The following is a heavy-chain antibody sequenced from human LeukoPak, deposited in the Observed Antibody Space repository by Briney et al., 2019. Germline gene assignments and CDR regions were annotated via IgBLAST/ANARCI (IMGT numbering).Heavy chain of an antibody. Sequence: GGSLRLSCAASGFTFSSYAVSWVRQAPGKGLEWVSTISGSGGSTYYADSVKGRFTISRDNSKNTLYLQMNSLRAEDTAVYYCAKDAPHCSSTSCYFHYWGQGTLVTVSS. J-gene: IGHJ4*02. CDR3: AKDAPHCSSTSCYFHY. CDR2: ISGSGGST. CDR1: GFTFSSYA. V-gene: IGHV3-23*01. D-gene: IGHD2-2*01.